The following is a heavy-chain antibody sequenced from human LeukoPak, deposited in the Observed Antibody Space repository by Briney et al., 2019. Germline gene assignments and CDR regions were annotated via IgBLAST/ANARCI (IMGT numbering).Heavy chain of an antibody. V-gene: IGHV3-7*01. D-gene: IGHD6-13*01. J-gene: IGHJ4*02. CDR2: IKPDGSAG. CDR3: ARANNSSWHN. CDR1: GFTFSSNW. Sequence: GGSLRLSCATSGFTFSSNWVSWVRHVPGRGLDWVANIKPDGSAGYYAASVKGRVTVSRDNAKNSLYLQMNSLRVEDTAVYYCARANNSSWHNWGQGTLVTVSS.